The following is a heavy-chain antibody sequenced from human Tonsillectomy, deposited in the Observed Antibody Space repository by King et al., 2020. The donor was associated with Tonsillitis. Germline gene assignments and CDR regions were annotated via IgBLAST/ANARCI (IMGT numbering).Heavy chain of an antibody. CDR3: ARNRRVGSSWYWGVDP. CDR2: IHPGDSDT. Sequence: QLVQSGAEVKKPGESLKISCKGSGYRFTNYWIGWVRQMPGKGLEWMGIIHPGDSDTTYSPSFQGHVTMSVDKSTDTAYAQWSSLKASDTAIYYCARNRRVGSSWYWGVDPWGQGTLVTVSS. J-gene: IGHJ5*02. D-gene: IGHD6-13*01. CDR1: GYRFTNYW. V-gene: IGHV5-51*01.